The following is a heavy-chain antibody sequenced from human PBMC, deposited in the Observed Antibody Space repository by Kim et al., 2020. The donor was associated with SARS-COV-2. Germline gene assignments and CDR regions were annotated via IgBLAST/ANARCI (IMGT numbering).Heavy chain of an antibody. CDR1: GYTFSSDV. CDR2: INAATGGT. Sequence: ASVKVSCKASGYTFSSDVFHWVRQAPGQRLEWMGWINAATGGTRFSQTFQYRVTLTIDTSATTTYMELSSLRSEDTAMYYCAREGIYHGCDSINWGLGTL. V-gene: IGHV1-3*01. D-gene: IGHD5-12*01. CDR3: AREGIYHGCDSIN. J-gene: IGHJ4*02.